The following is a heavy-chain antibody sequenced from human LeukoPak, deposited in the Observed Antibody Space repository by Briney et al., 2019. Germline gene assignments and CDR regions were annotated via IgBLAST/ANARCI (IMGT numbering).Heavy chain of an antibody. CDR1: GFTFSDHY. CDR3: ARADWDTAMIDY. D-gene: IGHD5-18*01. J-gene: IGHJ4*02. CDR2: IRYDGSNK. Sequence: GGSLRLSCAASGFTFSDHYMDWVRQAPGKGLEWVAFIRYDGSNKYYADSVKGRFTISRDNSRNTLYLQMNSLRAEDTAVYYCARADWDTAMIDYWGQGTLVTVSS. V-gene: IGHV3-30*02.